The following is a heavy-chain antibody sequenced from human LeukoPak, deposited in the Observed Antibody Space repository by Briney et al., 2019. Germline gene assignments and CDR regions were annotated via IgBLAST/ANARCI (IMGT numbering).Heavy chain of an antibody. D-gene: IGHD3-10*01. Sequence: SGTLSLTCAVYGVSLNSSSWWSWVRQSPGKGLEWIGDIGHSGGTNYNPSLKSRATISVDKSNTQVSLKLRSATAADTAVYYCAGNSGSYYGSGSYYNVYWGQGTLVIVSS. CDR1: GVSLNSSSW. J-gene: IGHJ4*02. CDR3: AGNSGSYYGSGSYYNVY. V-gene: IGHV4-4*02. CDR2: IGHSGGT.